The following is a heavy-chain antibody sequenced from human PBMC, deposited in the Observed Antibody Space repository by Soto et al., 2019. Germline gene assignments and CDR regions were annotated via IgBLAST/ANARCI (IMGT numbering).Heavy chain of an antibody. V-gene: IGHV1-18*01. CDR3: ARERRWEPLLY. CDR2: VSAYNRNT. D-gene: IGHD1-26*01. CDR1: GYTFSNYG. J-gene: IGHJ4*02. Sequence: QVQLVQSGPEVKKPGASVKVSCKGSGYTFSNYGVTWVRQAPGQGLERLGWVSAYNRNTDYAQKFEDRATMTIDTSTNTAYLELRGLTPDDTAVDYCARERRWEPLLYWGQGTL.